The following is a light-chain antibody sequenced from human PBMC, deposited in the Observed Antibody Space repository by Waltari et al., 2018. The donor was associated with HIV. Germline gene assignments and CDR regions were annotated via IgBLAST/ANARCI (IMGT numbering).Light chain of an antibody. CDR3: QQYHNWPRT. V-gene: IGKV3-15*01. CDR2: GAS. J-gene: IGKJ2*01. CDR1: QSVSSN. Sequence: IVFTPPLAPVTLSRGDIHTLSCRASQSVSSNFAWYQQKPGQAPRLFIYGASKRATGIPARFSGSGSGTDFTLTISSLQSEDFAVYFCQQYHNWPRTFGQGTKVEIK.